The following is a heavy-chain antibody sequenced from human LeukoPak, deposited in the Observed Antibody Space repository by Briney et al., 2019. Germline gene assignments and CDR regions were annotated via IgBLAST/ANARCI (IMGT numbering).Heavy chain of an antibody. CDR3: ARDKQGAFDI. V-gene: IGHV1-2*02. Sequence: ASVKVSCKASGYTFTAYYMHWVRQAPGQGLEWMGWINPNSGGINYAQKFQGRVTMTRDTSISTAYMELSSLRSEDTAVYYCARDKQGAFDIWGQGTMVTVSS. CDR2: INPNSGGI. J-gene: IGHJ3*02. CDR1: GYTFTAYY.